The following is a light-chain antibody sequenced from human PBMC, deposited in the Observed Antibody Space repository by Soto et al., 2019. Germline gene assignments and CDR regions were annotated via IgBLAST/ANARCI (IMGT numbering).Light chain of an antibody. J-gene: IGKJ5*01. V-gene: IGKV3-11*01. CDR2: DAS. CDR1: QSVGSY. CDR3: QQRSTWPT. Sequence: EIVLTQSPATLSLSPGERATLSCRASQSVGSYFAWYQQKPAQPPRLVIYDASCSSTGIPAMFSGSGSGTDFTLTISSLAPEDSAVYYCQQRSTWPTFGQGTRLEVK.